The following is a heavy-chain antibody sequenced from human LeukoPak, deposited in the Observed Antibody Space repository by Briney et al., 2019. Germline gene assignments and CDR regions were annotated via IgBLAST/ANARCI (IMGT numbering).Heavy chain of an antibody. CDR3: ARGVPAAISWFDP. D-gene: IGHD2-2*02. V-gene: IGHV3-33*01. Sequence: PGRCLRLSCAASGFTFSSYGMHWDRQAPGKGLEWVEGIWYDGSNKYYADSVKGRFTISRDNSRNTLYLQMNSLRAEDTAVYYCARGVPAAISWFDPWGQGTLVTVSS. J-gene: IGHJ5*02. CDR1: GFTFSSYG. CDR2: IWYDGSNK.